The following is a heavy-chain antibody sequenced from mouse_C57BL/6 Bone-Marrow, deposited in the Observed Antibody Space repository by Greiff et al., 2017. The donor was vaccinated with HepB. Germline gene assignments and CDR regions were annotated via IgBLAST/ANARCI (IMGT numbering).Heavy chain of an antibody. D-gene: IGHD1-1*01. J-gene: IGHJ3*01. V-gene: IGHV1-82*01. CDR2: IYPGDGDT. CDR3: ARAVLRSWFAY. Sequence: VQVVESGPELVKPGASVKISCKASGYAFSSSWMNWVKQRPGKGLEWIGRIYPGDGDTNYNGKFKGKATLTADKSSSTAYMQLSSLTSEDSAVYFCARAVLRSWFAYWGQGTLVTVSA. CDR1: GYAFSSSW.